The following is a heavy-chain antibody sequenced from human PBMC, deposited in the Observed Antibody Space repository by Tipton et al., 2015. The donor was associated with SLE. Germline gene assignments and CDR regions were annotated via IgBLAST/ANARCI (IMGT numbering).Heavy chain of an antibody. V-gene: IGHV4-61*09. CDR3: ARGILEWSDY. Sequence: TLSLTCTVSGGSISSDGYYWNWIRQPAGKGLEWIGHIYTSGNTKYNPSLKSRVTISVDTSKNQFSLKLSSVTAADTAVYYCARGILEWSDYWGQGTLVTVSS. CDR1: GGSISSDGYY. CDR2: IYTSGNT. J-gene: IGHJ4*02. D-gene: IGHD3-3*01.